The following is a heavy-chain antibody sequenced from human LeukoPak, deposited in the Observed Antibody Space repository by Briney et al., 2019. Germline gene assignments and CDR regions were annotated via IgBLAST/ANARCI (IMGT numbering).Heavy chain of an antibody. CDR2: VAASGGST. CDR1: GFTFSSYA. D-gene: IGHD3-16*01. Sequence: GGSLRLSCAASGFTFSSYAMNWVRQAPGKGLEWASSVAASGGSTYYADSVKGRFTISRDNSKNTLFLRMNSLRAEDTALYYCAKFGAYSDYIDYWGQGTLVTVSS. V-gene: IGHV3-23*01. J-gene: IGHJ4*02. CDR3: AKFGAYSDYIDY.